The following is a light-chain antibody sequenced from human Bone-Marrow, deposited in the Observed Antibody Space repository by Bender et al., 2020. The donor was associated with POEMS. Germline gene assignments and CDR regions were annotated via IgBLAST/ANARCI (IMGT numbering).Light chain of an antibody. V-gene: IGLV1-44*01. CDR1: SSNIGAHA. Sequence: GTPGQRVTISCSGGSSNIGAHAVNWYQHLPGTALKLLIYSSHRRPSEVPDRFSGSRSGTSASLAISGLQSEDEADYYCAVWDDSLNGWVFGGGTKLTVL. CDR2: SSH. CDR3: AVWDDSLNGWV. J-gene: IGLJ3*02.